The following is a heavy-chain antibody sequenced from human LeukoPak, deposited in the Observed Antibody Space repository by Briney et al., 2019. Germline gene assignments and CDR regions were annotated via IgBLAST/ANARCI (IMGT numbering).Heavy chain of an antibody. V-gene: IGHV1-2*02. CDR3: ARLRSSGYYGY. J-gene: IGHJ4*02. Sequence: ASVKVSCKASGYTLTGYYMHWVRQAPGQGLEWMGWINPNSGGTNYAQKFQGRVTMTRDTSISTAYMELSRLRSGDTAVYYCARLRSSGYYGYWGQGTLVTVSS. D-gene: IGHD3-22*01. CDR2: INPNSGGT. CDR1: GYTLTGYY.